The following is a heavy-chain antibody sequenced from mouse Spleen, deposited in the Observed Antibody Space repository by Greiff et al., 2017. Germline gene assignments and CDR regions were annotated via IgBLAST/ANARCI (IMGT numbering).Heavy chain of an antibody. CDR3: ARCDLGPYYYAMDY. Sequence: QVQLKESGAELVRPGTSVKVSCKASGYAFTNYLIEWVKQRPGQGLEWIGVINPGSGGTNYNEKFKGKATLTADKSSSTAYMQLSSLTSEDSAVYFCARCDLGPYYYAMDYWGQGTSVTVSS. D-gene: IGHD3-3*01. CDR2: INPGSGGT. CDR1: GYAFTNYL. V-gene: IGHV1-54*01. J-gene: IGHJ4*01.